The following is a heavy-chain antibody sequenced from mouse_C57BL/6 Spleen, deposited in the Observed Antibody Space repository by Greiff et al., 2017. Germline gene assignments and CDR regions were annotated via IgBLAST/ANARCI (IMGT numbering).Heavy chain of an antibody. CDR2: ISYDGSN. CDR1: GYSITSGYY. J-gene: IGHJ2*01. CDR3: ARRGDRGYFDY. D-gene: IGHD3-1*01. Sequence: ESGPGLVKPSQSLSLTCSVTGYSITSGYYWNWIRQFPGNKLEWMGYISYDGSNNYNPSLKNRISITRDTSKNQFFLKLNSVTTEDTATYYCARRGDRGYFDYWGQGTTLTVSS. V-gene: IGHV3-6*01.